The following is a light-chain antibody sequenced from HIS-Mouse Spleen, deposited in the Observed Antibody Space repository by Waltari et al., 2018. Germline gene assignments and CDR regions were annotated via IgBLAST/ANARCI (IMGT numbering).Light chain of an antibody. CDR2: EGS. Sequence: QSALTQPASVSGSPGQSITICCTGTRSAVGSYNLVPWYQQPPGKAPKLMIYEGSKRPSGVSNRFSGSKSGNTASLTISGLQAEDEADYYCCSYAGSSTWVFGGGTKLTVL. J-gene: IGLJ3*02. CDR3: CSYAGSSTWV. CDR1: RSAVGSYNL. V-gene: IGLV2-23*01.